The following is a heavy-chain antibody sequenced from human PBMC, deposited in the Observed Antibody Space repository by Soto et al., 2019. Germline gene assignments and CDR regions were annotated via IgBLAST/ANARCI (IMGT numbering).Heavy chain of an antibody. J-gene: IGHJ6*02. CDR1: GFTFDSYA. D-gene: IGHD3-22*01. V-gene: IGHV3-23*01. Sequence: LSCAASGFTFDSYAMAWVRQAPGKGLEWVSAISSGGGATYYADSVKGRFTISRDNSMNTVYLQMSSLRAEDTAVYHCAKDPFYSDTSGMDVWGQGTTVTVSS. CDR3: AKDPFYSDTSGMDV. CDR2: ISSGGGAT.